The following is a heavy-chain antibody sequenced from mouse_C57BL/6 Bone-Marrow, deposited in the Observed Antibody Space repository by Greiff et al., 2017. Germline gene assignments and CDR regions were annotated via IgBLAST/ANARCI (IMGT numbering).Heavy chain of an antibody. V-gene: IGHV3-6*01. CDR1: GYSITSGYY. CDR3: ARGGGSNWYFDV. D-gene: IGHD1-1*02. CDR2: ISYDGSN. Sequence: LMESGPGLVKPSPSLSLTCSVTGYSITSGYYWNWIRQFPGNKLEWMGYISYDGSNNYNPSLKNRISITRDTSKNQFFLKLNSVTTEDTATYYCARGGGSNWYFDVWGTGTTVTVSS. J-gene: IGHJ1*03.